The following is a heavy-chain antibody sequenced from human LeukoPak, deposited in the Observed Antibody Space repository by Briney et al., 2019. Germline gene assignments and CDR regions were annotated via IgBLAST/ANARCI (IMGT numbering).Heavy chain of an antibody. CDR1: GGSFSGYY. CDR3: ARSYGDYVYYGMDV. D-gene: IGHD4-17*01. V-gene: IGHV4-34*01. J-gene: IGHJ6*04. Sequence: SETLSLTCAVYGGSFSGYYWSWIRQPPGKGLERIGEINHSGSTNYNPSLKSRVTISVDTSKNQFSLKLSSVTAADTAVYYCARSYGDYVYYGMDVWGKGTTVTVSS. CDR2: INHSGST.